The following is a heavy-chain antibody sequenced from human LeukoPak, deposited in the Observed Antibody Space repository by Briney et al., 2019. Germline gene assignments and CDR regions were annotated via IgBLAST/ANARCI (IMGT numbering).Heavy chain of an antibody. V-gene: IGHV3-30*04. J-gene: IGHJ3*02. D-gene: IGHD2-15*01. CDR1: GFTFSSYA. CDR3: AKDLARYCSGGNCPRAFDI. CDR2: ISYDGSNK. Sequence: GGSLRLSCAASGFTFSSYAMHWVRQAPGKGLEWVAVISYDGSNKYYADSVKGRFTISRDNSKNTLYLQMNSLRAEDTAVYYCAKDLARYCSGGNCPRAFDIWGQGTMVTVSS.